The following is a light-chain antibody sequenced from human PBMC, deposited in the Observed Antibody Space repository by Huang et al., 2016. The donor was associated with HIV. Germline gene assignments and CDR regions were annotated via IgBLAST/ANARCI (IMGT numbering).Light chain of an antibody. V-gene: IGKV1D-13*01. CDR2: DAS. J-gene: IGKJ2*01. Sequence: AIQLTQSPSSLSAAVGDRVTITYRASQGISSALAWYQQKPGKPPKLLISDASSLESGVPSRFSGSGSGTDFTLTISSLQPEDFATYYCQQFNNYPSFGQGTKLEIK. CDR1: QGISSA. CDR3: QQFNNYPS.